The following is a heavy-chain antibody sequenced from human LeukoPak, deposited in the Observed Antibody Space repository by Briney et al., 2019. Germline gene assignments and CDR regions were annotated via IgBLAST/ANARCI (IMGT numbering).Heavy chain of an antibody. V-gene: IGHV3-30*02. Sequence: GGSLRLSCAASGINFRSSGMHWVRQAPGKGLEWGTFIQNDGSDKYYAASVEGRFTISRDNSKNTVYLHMARLRADDTALYYCAREGGRAVPGRFDQWGQGTLVTVSS. CDR3: AREGGRAVPGRFDQ. D-gene: IGHD6-13*01. CDR1: GINFRSSG. J-gene: IGHJ4*02. CDR2: IQNDGSDK.